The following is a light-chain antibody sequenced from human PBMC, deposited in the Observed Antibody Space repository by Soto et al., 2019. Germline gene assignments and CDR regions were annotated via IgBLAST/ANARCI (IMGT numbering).Light chain of an antibody. CDR2: GAS. CDR3: QQYNKWPRT. CDR1: QSVSSD. V-gene: IGKV3-15*01. Sequence: EIVMTQPPVTLSLSPGEIATLSCRASQSVSSDLAWYQQKRGQAPRLLIYGASTRAIGIPVRFSGSGSGTAFTLTINSLQSEDFAVYYCQQYNKWPRTFGQGTKVQI. J-gene: IGKJ1*01.